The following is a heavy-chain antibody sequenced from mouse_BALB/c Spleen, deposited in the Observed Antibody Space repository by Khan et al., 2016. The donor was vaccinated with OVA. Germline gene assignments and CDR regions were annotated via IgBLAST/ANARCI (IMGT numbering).Heavy chain of an antibody. CDR3: ARSNYYGNSLYAMDY. J-gene: IGHJ4*01. CDR2: VAPGSGST. V-gene: IGHV1S41*01. D-gene: IGHD1-1*01. CDR1: GYTFTSYW. Sequence: DLVKPGASVKLSCKASGYTFTSYWINWIKVRPGQGLEWIGRVAPGSGSTSYNEMFKAKATLTIDTLSRTAYIQLSSLSSEDSAVYFCARSNYYGNSLYAMDYWGQGTSVTVSS.